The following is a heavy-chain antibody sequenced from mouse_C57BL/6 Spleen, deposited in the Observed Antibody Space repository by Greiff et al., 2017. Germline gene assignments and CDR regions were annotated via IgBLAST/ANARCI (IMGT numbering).Heavy chain of an antibody. CDR1: GYTFTSYW. D-gene: IGHD2-3*01. CDR3: ARRGLLFFDY. J-gene: IGHJ2*01. CDR2: IYPSDSET. V-gene: IGHV1-61*01. Sequence: QVQLQQPGAELVRPGSSVKLSCKASGYTFTSYWMDWVKQRPGQGLEWIGNIYPSDSETHYNQKFKDKATLTVDKSSSTAYMQLSSLTSDDSAVYYCARRGLLFFDYWGQGTTLTVSS.